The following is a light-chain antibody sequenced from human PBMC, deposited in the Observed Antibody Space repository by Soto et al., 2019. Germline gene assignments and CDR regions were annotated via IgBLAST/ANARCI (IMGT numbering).Light chain of an antibody. CDR3: RSYAGSINV. J-gene: IGLJ1*01. Sequence: QSALTQPPSASGSPGQSVAISCTGTSSDVGGYNYVSWYQQHPGKAPKLMIYEVNKRPSGVPDRFSGSKSGNTASLTVSGIQAEDEADYYCRSYAGSINVIGTGTKVTV. CDR1: SSDVGGYNY. V-gene: IGLV2-8*01. CDR2: EVN.